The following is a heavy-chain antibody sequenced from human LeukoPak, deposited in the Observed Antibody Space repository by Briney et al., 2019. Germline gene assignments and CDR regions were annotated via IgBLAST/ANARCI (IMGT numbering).Heavy chain of an antibody. CDR3: ARAFGYSYGYSLDY. CDR2: IIPIFGTA. D-gene: IGHD5-18*01. V-gene: IGHV1-69*05. J-gene: IGHJ4*02. CDR1: GGTLSSYA. Sequence: ASVTVSCKASGGTLSSYAISWVRQAPGQGLEWMGGIIPIFGTANYAQKFQGRVTITTDESTSTAYMELSSLRSEDTAVYYCARAFGYSYGYSLDYWGQGTLVTVSS.